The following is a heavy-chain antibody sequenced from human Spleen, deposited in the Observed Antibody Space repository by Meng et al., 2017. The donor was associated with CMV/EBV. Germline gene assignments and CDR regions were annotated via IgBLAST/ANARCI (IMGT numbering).Heavy chain of an antibody. J-gene: IGHJ3*01. Sequence: ASVKVSCKASGYTFTNYGINWVRQAPGQGLEWMGWISAYNGDTNYAQKLQGRVTMTTDTSTSTAYMELRSLRSDDTAVYYCARDLGGDPYDTFDFWGRGTMVTVSS. CDR3: ARDLGGDPYDTFDF. CDR2: ISAYNGDT. V-gene: IGHV1-18*01. D-gene: IGHD3-16*01. CDR1: GYTFTNYG.